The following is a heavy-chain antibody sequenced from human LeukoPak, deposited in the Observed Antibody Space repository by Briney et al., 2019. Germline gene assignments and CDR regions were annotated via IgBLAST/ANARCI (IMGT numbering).Heavy chain of an antibody. CDR3: ARDRGYSNFDY. CDR2: MNEDGSEK. D-gene: IGHD4-11*01. V-gene: IGHV3-7*01. Sequence: GGSPRLSCAASGFGFSNYWMSWVRQAPGKGLEWVANMNEDGSEKNYVDSVKGRFTTSRDNAQDSLYLQMNSLRAEDTAVYYCARDRGYSNFDYWGQGTLLTVSS. CDR1: GFGFSNYW. J-gene: IGHJ4*02.